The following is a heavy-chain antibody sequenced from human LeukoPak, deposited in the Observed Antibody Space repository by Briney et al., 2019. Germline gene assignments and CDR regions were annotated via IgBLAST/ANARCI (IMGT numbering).Heavy chain of an antibody. J-gene: IGHJ4*02. CDR1: GGSISSSSYY. CDR2: IYYSGST. CDR3: ANRFSGSYFPFDY. D-gene: IGHD1-26*01. Sequence: KTSETLSLTCTVSGGSISSSSYYWGWIRQPPGKGLEWIGSIYYSGSTYYNPSLKSRVTISVDTSKNQFSLKLSSVTAADTAVYYCANRFSGSYFPFDYWGQGTLVTVSS. V-gene: IGHV4-39*01.